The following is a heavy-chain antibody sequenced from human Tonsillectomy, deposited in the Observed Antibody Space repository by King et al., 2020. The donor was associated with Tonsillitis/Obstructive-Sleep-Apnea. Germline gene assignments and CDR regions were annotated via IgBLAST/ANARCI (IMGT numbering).Heavy chain of an antibody. D-gene: IGHD1-7*01. CDR1: GFTFSSYA. CDR2: MGTAGDT. V-gene: IGHV3-13*01. Sequence: EVQLVETGGGLVQPGGSLRLSCAASGFTFSSYAMNWVRQATGKGLEWVSGMGTAGDTYYPGSVKGRFIISRENAKNSLYLQMNSLRAGDTAVYYCARVGKAGTTYAFDIWGQGTMVTVSS. CDR3: ARVGKAGTTYAFDI. J-gene: IGHJ3*02.